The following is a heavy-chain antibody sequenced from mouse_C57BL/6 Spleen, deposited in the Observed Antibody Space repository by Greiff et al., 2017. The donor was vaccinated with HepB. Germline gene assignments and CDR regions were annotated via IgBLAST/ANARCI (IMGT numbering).Heavy chain of an antibody. Sequence: VQLQQSGAELARPGASVKLSCKASGYTFTSYGISWVKQRTGQGLEWIGEIYPRSGNTYYNEKFKGKATLTADKSSSTAYMELRSLTSEDSAVYFCARMGYYYGSSYPSYFDYWGQGTTLTVSS. CDR3: ARMGYYYGSSYPSYFDY. V-gene: IGHV1-81*01. CDR1: GYTFTSYG. J-gene: IGHJ2*01. D-gene: IGHD1-1*01. CDR2: IYPRSGNT.